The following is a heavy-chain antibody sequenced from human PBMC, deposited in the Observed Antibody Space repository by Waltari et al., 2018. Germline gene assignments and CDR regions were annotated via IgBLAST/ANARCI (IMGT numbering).Heavy chain of an antibody. CDR3: AKRAGGSGYDV. D-gene: IGHD3-22*01. J-gene: IGHJ3*01. CDR1: GFTFDDYA. V-gene: IGHV3-9*01. CDR2: ISWHSDTI. Sequence: EVQLVESGGGLVQPGRSLRLSCVASGFTFDDYAMHWARQGPGKGLEWVSGISWHSDTIVYADSVKGRFTISRDNAKNSLYLQMNSLREEDTALYYCAKRAGGSGYDVWGQGTMVTVSS.